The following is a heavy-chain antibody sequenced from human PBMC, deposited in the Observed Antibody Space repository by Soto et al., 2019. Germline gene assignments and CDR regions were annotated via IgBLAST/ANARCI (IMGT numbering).Heavy chain of an antibody. J-gene: IGHJ4*02. CDR3: ARASSSCSSTSCFFE. V-gene: IGHV1-18*01. CDR1: GYTFTSYG. D-gene: IGHD2-2*01. Sequence: WASVKVSCKASGYTFTSYGISWVRQAPGQGLEWMGWISAYNGNTNYAQKLQGRVTMTTDTSTSTAYMELRSLRSDDTAVYYCARASSSCSSTSCFFEWGQGTLVTVSS. CDR2: ISAYNGNT.